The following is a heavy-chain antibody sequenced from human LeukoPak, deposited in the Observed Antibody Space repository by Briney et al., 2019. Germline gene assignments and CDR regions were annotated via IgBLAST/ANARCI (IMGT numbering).Heavy chain of an antibody. D-gene: IGHD2-2*01. J-gene: IGHJ5*02. CDR3: ATDLCSSTSCYGWFDP. V-gene: IGHV1-24*01. Sequence: ASVKVSCKVSGYTLTELSMHWVRQAPGKGLEWMGGFDPEDGETIYAQKFQGRVTMTEDTSTDTAYMELSSLRSEDTAVYYCATDLCSSTSCYGWFDPWGQGTQVTVSS. CDR2: FDPEDGET. CDR1: GYTLTELS.